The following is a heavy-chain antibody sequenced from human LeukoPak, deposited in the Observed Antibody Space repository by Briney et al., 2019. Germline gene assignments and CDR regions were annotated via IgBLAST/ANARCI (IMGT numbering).Heavy chain of an antibody. CDR2: ISAYNGNT. J-gene: IGHJ4*02. CDR1: GYTFTSYG. Sequence: GASVKVSCKASGYTFTSYGISWVRQAPGQGLEWMGWISAYNGNTNYAQKPQGRVTMTTDTSTSTAYMELRSLRSDDTAVYYCARVGYCSSTSCYRIDYWGQGTLVTVSS. D-gene: IGHD2-2*01. V-gene: IGHV1-18*01. CDR3: ARVGYCSSTSCYRIDY.